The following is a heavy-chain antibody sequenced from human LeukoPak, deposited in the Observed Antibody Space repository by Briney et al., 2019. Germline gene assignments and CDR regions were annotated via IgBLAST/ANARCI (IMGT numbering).Heavy chain of an antibody. CDR1: GFTFGDYL. J-gene: IGHJ4*02. Sequence: RSLRLSCTTSGFTFGDYLMGWVRQAPGKGLECVGFMRSKAFGGTTGYAASVEGRFTISRDDSRSIAYLQMNSLKTEDTAVYYCARVRSHDIWSGYSRWGQGTLVTVSS. V-gene: IGHV3-49*04. CDR2: MRSKAFGGTT. D-gene: IGHD3-3*01. CDR3: ARVRSHDIWSGYSR.